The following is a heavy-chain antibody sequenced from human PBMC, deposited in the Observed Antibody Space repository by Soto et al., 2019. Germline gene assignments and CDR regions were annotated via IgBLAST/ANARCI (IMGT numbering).Heavy chain of an antibody. CDR1: GDSVTSDSYF. Sequence: SETLSLTCTVSGDSVTSDSYFWSWIRQPPGKGLEWIGNSYYSGYYSGSTNHNPSLKSRVTVSVDTSKNQFSLKLSSVTAADTAVYYCARDAPSYTIFGVAQYGMDVWGQGTTVTVSS. CDR2: SYYSGYYSGST. D-gene: IGHD3-3*01. CDR3: ARDAPSYTIFGVAQYGMDV. J-gene: IGHJ6*02. V-gene: IGHV4-61*01.